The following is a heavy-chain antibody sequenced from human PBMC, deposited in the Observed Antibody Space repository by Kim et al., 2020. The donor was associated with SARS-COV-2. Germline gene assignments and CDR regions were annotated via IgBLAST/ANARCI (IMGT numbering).Heavy chain of an antibody. D-gene: IGHD3-22*01. CDR1: GYTFTAYY. Sequence: ASVKVSCKASGYTFTAYYIHWLRQAPGQGLQWMGRINPNSGGTNYAQKFQGRVTVTRDTSITTAYMELSRLRSDDTAIYYCARGRAGDYYDSSGPWGQGTLVTVSS. V-gene: IGHV1-2*06. CDR2: INPNSGGT. J-gene: IGHJ5*02. CDR3: ARGRAGDYYDSSGP.